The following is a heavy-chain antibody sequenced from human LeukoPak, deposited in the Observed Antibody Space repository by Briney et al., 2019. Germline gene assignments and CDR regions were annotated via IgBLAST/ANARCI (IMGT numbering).Heavy chain of an antibody. CDR3: ARGSYSGSYWFDP. D-gene: IGHD1-26*01. J-gene: IGHJ5*02. CDR1: GGSISSGGYS. Sequence: SETLSLTCAVSGGSISSGGYSWSWIRQPPGKGLEWIGYIYYSGSTNYNPSLKSRVTISVDTSKNQFSLKLSSVTAADTAVYYCARGSYSGSYWFDPWGQGTLVTVSS. V-gene: IGHV4-61*08. CDR2: IYYSGST.